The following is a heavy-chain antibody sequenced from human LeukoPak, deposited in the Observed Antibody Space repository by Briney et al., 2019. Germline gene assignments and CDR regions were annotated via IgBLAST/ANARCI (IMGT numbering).Heavy chain of an antibody. D-gene: IGHD6-25*01. V-gene: IGHV3-30-3*01. CDR3: AREWGNSGFDY. CDR2: ISYDGNDK. J-gene: IGHJ4*02. CDR1: GSIFSSYA. Sequence: GRSLRLSCSVSGSIFSSYAMHWVRQAPGKGLEWVAVISYDGNDKYYADSVKGRFTISRDSSENTLFLQMSSLRIEDTAVYYCAREWGNSGFDYWGQGTLVTVSS.